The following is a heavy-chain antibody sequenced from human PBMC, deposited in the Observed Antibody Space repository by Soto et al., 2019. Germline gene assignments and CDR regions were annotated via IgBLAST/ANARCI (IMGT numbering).Heavy chain of an antibody. CDR3: VRGRVMITFGVVIVIDY. V-gene: IGHV1-8*01. D-gene: IGHD3-16*02. CDR2: INPNNGYT. J-gene: IGHJ4*02. CDR1: GYTFTSYD. Sequence: QVQLVQSGAAMKKPGASVKVSCKASGYTFTSYDITWVRQATGQGLEWMGWINPNNGYTDYAQKFQGRVTMTGNTSITTAYMQLSSLRSEDTAVYYCVRGRVMITFGVVIVIDYWGQGSPVTVSS.